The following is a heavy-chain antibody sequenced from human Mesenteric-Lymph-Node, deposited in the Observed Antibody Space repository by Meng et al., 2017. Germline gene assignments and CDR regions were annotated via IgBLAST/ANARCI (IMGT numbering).Heavy chain of an antibody. CDR2: IWYDGSNK. CDR1: GFTFSSYG. D-gene: IGHD6-19*01. V-gene: IGHV3-33*01. J-gene: IGHJ4*02. Sequence: GQLGGSGGGVGRPGRSLRLSWAASGFTFSSYGMHWVRQAPGKGLEWVAVIWYDGSNKYYADSVKGRFTISRDNSKNTLYLQMNSLRAEDTAVYYCARVSGYSSGWYLGYWGQGTLVTVSS. CDR3: ARVSGYSSGWYLGY.